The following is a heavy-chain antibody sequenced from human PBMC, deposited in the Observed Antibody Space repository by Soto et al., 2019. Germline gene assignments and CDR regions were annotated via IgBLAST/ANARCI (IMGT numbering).Heavy chain of an antibody. CDR3: ARDVGLLLWSGEFPQPDHDGMDV. V-gene: IGHV3-33*01. CDR1: GFTFSSYG. J-gene: IGHJ6*02. CDR2: IWYDGSNK. Sequence: LRLSCAASGFTFSSYGMHWVRQAPGKGLEWVAVIWYDGSNKYYADSVKGRFTISRDNSKNTLYLQMNSLRAEDTAVYYCARDVGLLLWSGEFPQPDHDGMDVWGQGTTVTVSS. D-gene: IGHD3-10*01.